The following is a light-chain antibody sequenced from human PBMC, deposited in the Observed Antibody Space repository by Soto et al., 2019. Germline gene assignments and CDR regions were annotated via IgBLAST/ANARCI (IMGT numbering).Light chain of an antibody. Sequence: EIVLTQFPGALSLSPGVRVTLSCRASQTVSNTYFAWYQQKSGQAPKFLIYGASNRATGIPDRFSGSGSGTDFTLAISRLEPEDFAVYYCQRYGALPPTFGGGTKVEIK. V-gene: IGKV3-20*01. CDR2: GAS. CDR3: QRYGALPPT. J-gene: IGKJ4*01. CDR1: QTVSNTY.